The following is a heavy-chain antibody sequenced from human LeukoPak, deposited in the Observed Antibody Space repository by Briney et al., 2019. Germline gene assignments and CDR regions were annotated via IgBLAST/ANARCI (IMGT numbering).Heavy chain of an antibody. Sequence: PSQTLSLTCTDSGSSISSGGYYWSWIRQHPGKGLEWIGYIYYSGSTYYNPSLKSRVTISVDTSKNQFSLKLSSVTAADTAVYYCASEHRGYSYGLNYYFDYWGQGTLVTVSS. V-gene: IGHV4-31*03. J-gene: IGHJ4*02. CDR1: GSSISSGGYY. CDR2: IYYSGST. CDR3: ASEHRGYSYGLNYYFDY. D-gene: IGHD5-18*01.